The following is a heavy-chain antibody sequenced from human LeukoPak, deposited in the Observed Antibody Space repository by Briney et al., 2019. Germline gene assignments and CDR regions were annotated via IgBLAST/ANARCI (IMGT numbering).Heavy chain of an antibody. D-gene: IGHD1-20*01. J-gene: IGHJ4*02. V-gene: IGHV4-30-4*08. CDR2: IYYSGST. CDR3: ARLPGGVGYNWNPWAFDY. CDR1: GGSISSGDYY. Sequence: SETLSLTCTVSGGSISSGDYYWSWIRQPPGKGLEWIGYIYYSGSTYYNPSLKSRVTISVDTSKNQFSLKLSSVTAADTAVYYCARLPGGVGYNWNPWAFDYWGQGTLVTVSS.